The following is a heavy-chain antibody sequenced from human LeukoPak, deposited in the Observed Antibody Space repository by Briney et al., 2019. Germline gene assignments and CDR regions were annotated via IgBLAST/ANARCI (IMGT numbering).Heavy chain of an antibody. V-gene: IGHV3-9*01. Sequence: PGGSLRLSCAVSGFTLDDYAMHWVRQAPGKGLEWVSGVSWKSGTIAYADSVKGRFIISRDNAKNSLYLQMNSLRPEDTALYYCAKDLYTYRLQYFHHWGQGTLVTVPS. CDR2: VSWKSGTI. J-gene: IGHJ1*01. CDR3: AKDLYTYRLQYFHH. D-gene: IGHD2-2*02. CDR1: GFTLDDYA.